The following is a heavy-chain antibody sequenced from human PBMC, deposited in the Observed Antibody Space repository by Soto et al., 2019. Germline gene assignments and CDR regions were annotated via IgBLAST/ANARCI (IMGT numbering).Heavy chain of an antibody. Sequence: QAQLVQSGAEVKKSGASVRVSCKASGYTLTNYGVTWVRQAPGQGLEWLGRVTPYKADTNSAQNLQGRVTMATDTSTNTAYLELRRLRSDDTAVYFCATDGPSNSGNLYAFDIWGQGTIVTVSA. D-gene: IGHD5-12*01. CDR1: GYTLTNYG. J-gene: IGHJ3*02. V-gene: IGHV1-18*04. CDR3: ATDGPSNSGNLYAFDI. CDR2: VTPYKADT.